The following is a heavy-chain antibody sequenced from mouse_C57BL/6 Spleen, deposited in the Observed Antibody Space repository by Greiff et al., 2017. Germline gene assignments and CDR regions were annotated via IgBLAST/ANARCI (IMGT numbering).Heavy chain of an antibody. J-gene: IGHJ2*01. CDR1: GYTFTNYW. CDR3: AREDYDGGYYFDY. D-gene: IGHD2-4*01. Sequence: VQVVESGAELVRPGTSVKMSCKASGYTFTNYWIGWAKQRPGHGLEWIGDIYPGGGYTNYNEKFKGKATLTADKSSSAAYMQFSSLTSEDSAIYYCAREDYDGGYYFDYWGQGTTLTVSS. CDR2: IYPGGGYT. V-gene: IGHV1-63*01.